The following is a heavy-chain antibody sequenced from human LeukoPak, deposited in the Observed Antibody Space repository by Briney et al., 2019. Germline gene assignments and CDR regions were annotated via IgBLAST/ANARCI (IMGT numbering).Heavy chain of an antibody. Sequence: GGSLRLSCAASGFTVSNNCMSWVRQAPGKGLEWVSVFYSDGSTDYADSVKGRFTISRDNAKNSLYLQMNSLRAEDTAVYYCAELGITMIGGVWGKGTTVTISS. CDR2: FYSDGST. CDR3: AELGITMIGGV. CDR1: GFTVSNNC. V-gene: IGHV3-66*01. D-gene: IGHD3-10*02. J-gene: IGHJ6*04.